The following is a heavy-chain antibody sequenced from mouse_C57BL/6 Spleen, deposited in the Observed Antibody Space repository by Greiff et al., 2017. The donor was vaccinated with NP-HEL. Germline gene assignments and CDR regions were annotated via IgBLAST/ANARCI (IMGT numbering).Heavy chain of an antibody. J-gene: IGHJ2*01. CDR2: IDPEDGDT. Sequence: SGAELVRPGASVKLSCTASGFNIKDYYMHWVKQRPEQGLEWIGRIDPEDGDTEYAPKFQGKATMTADTSSNTAYLQLSSLTSEDTAVYYCTPYYYGSSYVGYWGQGTTLTVSS. D-gene: IGHD1-1*01. V-gene: IGHV14-1*01. CDR3: TPYYYGSSYVGY. CDR1: GFNIKDYY.